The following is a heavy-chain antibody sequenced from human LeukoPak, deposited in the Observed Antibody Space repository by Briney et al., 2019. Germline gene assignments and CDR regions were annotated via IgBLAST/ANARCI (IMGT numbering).Heavy chain of an antibody. D-gene: IGHD2-8*01. J-gene: IGHJ6*03. Sequence: NPGGSLRLPCAASGFTFSDYYMSWIRQAPGKGLEWVSYISHSGRTMYYADSVKGRFTISRDNAKNSLYLQMNSLRAGDTAVYYCARDSIVRGNIGNDMDVWGKGTTVTVSS. CDR3: ARDSIVRGNIGNDMDV. CDR2: ISHSGRTM. CDR1: GFTFSDYY. V-gene: IGHV3-11*01.